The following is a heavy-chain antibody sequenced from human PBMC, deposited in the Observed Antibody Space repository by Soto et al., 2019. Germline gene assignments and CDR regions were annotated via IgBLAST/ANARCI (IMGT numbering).Heavy chain of an antibody. CDR1: GFTFSTYV. V-gene: IGHV3-23*01. CDR2: ITGNSDEI. Sequence: EMQLLESGGGLVQPGGSLRLSCAASGFTFSTYVMSWIRQAQGKGLEWVSSITGNSDEIFYAYSVRGRFTISRDNSNSRVYMQMSSMRAEDTALNYCVKRGANWGAFDVWGQGTVVTVSS. J-gene: IGHJ3*01. D-gene: IGHD1-26*01. CDR3: VKRGANWGAFDV.